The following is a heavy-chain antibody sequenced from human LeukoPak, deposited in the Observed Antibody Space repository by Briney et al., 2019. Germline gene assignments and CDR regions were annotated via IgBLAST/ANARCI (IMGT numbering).Heavy chain of an antibody. D-gene: IGHD5-18*01. Sequence: PGGSLGLSCAASGFTFSSYAMSWVRQAPGKGLEWVSAISGSGGSTYYADSVKGRFTISRDNSKNTLYLQMNSLRAEDTAVYYCAKGGHRYSYFDYWGQGTLVTVSS. CDR2: ISGSGGST. CDR1: GFTFSSYA. J-gene: IGHJ4*02. V-gene: IGHV3-23*01. CDR3: AKGGHRYSYFDY.